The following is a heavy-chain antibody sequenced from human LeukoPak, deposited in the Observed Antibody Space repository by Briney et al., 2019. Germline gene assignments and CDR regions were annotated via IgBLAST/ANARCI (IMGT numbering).Heavy chain of an antibody. Sequence: PSETLSLTCTVSGGSISSYYWSWIRQPAGKGLGWIGRIYTSGSTNYNPSLKSRVTMSVDTSKNQFSLKLSSVTAADTAVYYCARDTSSDAFDIWGQGTMVTVSS. CDR1: GGSISSYY. J-gene: IGHJ3*02. CDR3: ARDTSSDAFDI. CDR2: IYTSGST. D-gene: IGHD6-13*01. V-gene: IGHV4-4*07.